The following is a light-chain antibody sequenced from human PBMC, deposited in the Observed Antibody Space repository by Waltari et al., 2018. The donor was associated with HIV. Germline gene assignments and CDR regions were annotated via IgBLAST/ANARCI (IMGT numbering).Light chain of an antibody. Sequence: QSALTQPPSASGSLGQSVTISCTGSSSDVGRYDYVSWYQQHPGKAPRLLIFEVNKRTSGVTYRFSGSKSGNTASMTVSGHQAEDEAEYSCSSYAGINPVIFGGGTTLTVL. V-gene: IGLV2-8*01. CDR1: SSDVGRYDY. CDR2: EVN. J-gene: IGLJ2*01. CDR3: SSYAGINPVI.